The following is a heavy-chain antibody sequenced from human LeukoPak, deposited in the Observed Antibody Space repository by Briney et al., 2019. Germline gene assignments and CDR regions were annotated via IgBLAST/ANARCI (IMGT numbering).Heavy chain of an antibody. Sequence: GGSLRLSCAASEFTFFTYWMTWVRQAPGKGLEWVANIKQDGSEKYYVDSVKGRFTISRDNAKNSPYLQMNSLRAEDTAVYYCAELGITMIGGVWGKGTTVTISS. CDR3: AELGITMIGGV. CDR2: IKQDGSEK. J-gene: IGHJ6*04. D-gene: IGHD3-10*02. CDR1: EFTFFTYW. V-gene: IGHV3-7*01.